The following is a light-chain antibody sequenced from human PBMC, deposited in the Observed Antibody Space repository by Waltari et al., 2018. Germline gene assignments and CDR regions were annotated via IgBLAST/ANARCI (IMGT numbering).Light chain of an antibody. CDR1: SSDIGGYNF. J-gene: IGLJ3*02. Sequence: QSALTQPASVSGSLGQSITISCTGTSSDIGGYNFVSWYQQHPGLAPTLIIYAVSNRASGVCDRVSGSKSGNTESLTSTGLQAEEGADYYCNSYTSTTTPVCGGGSKVTVL. CDR2: AVS. V-gene: IGLV2-14*03. CDR3: NSYTSTTTPV.